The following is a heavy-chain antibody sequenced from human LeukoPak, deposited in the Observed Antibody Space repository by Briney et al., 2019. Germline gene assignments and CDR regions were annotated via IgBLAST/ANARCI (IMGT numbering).Heavy chain of an antibody. J-gene: IGHJ5*02. CDR2: LGISSGNT. CDR3: ARDHRYAFDP. V-gene: IGHV3-48*04. D-gene: IGHD5-12*01. CDR1: GFTFGDDS. Sequence: PEGSLRLSCAAAGFTFGDDSMNWVRQAPGEGREWISYLGISSGNTKYEDPVKVRFTIAGASAKHSVFLQMNNLRVEDTAVYYCARDHRYAFDPWGQGTLVTVSS.